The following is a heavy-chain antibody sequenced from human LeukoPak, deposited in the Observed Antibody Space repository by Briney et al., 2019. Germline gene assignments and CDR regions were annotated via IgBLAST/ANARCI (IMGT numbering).Heavy chain of an antibody. CDR1: GFTFSSYW. V-gene: IGHV3-7*01. J-gene: IGHJ4*02. Sequence: GGSLRLSCAASGFTFSSYWMSWVRQAPGKGLEWVANIKQDGSEKYYVDSVKGRFTISRDNAKNSLYLQMNSLRAEDTAVYYCARVMQTYDFWSGYPGYFDYWGQGTLVTVSS. CDR3: ARVMQTYDFWSGYPGYFDY. D-gene: IGHD3-3*01. CDR2: IKQDGSEK.